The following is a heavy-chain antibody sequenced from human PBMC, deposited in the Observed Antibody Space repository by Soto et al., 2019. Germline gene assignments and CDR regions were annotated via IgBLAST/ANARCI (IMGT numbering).Heavy chain of an antibody. V-gene: IGHV3-48*02. CDR1: GFTFSSYS. CDR2: ISSSSTI. D-gene: IGHD6-6*01. Sequence: TGGSLRLSCAASGFTFSSYSMNWVRQAPGKGLEWVSYISSSSTIYYADSVKGRFTISRDNAKNSLYLQMNSLRDEDTVVYYCAREEDSSPPYYYYGMDVGGQGTRVTFPS. CDR3: AREEDSSPPYYYYGMDV. J-gene: IGHJ6*02.